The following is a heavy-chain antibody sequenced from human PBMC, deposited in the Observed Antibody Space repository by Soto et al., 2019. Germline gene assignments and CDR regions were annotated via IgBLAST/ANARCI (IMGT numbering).Heavy chain of an antibody. D-gene: IGHD2-15*01. V-gene: IGHV1-18*04. CDR1: GYTFTSYG. CDR3: ARFSGGSYNTYYYYYGMDV. J-gene: IGHJ6*02. Sequence: ASVKVSCKASGYTFTSYGISWVRQAPGQGLDWMGWISAYNGNTKYAQDLQGRVTMTTDTSTSTAYMELRSLRSDDTAVYYCARFSGGSYNTYYYYYGMDVWGQGTKGT. CDR2: ISAYNGNT.